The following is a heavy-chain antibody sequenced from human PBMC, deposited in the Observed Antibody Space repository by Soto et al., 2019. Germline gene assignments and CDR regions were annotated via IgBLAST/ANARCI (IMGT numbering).Heavy chain of an antibody. J-gene: IGHJ6*02. D-gene: IGHD3-22*01. Sequence: QVQLVESGAEVKKPGASVKVSCKASGYTFTNYGISWVRQAPGQGREWMGWISGYNGNTKYAQKFQGRVTMTTDTPTNTAYMDLRSLRSDDTDVYYCARDREYYYDSSGNYYYHYGMDVWGQGTTVTVS. CDR2: ISGYNGNT. CDR1: GYTFTNYG. CDR3: ARDREYYYDSSGNYYYHYGMDV. V-gene: IGHV1-18*04.